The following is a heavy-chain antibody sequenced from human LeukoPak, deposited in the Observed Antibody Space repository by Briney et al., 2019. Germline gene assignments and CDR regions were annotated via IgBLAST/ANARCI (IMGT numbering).Heavy chain of an antibody. CDR2: ISSSGSTI. CDR3: ARVFWSDSRGYSYGYPLYYFDY. D-gene: IGHD5-18*01. J-gene: IGHJ4*02. V-gene: IGHV3-11*01. CDR1: GFTFSDYY. Sequence: GGSLRLSCAASGFTFSDYYMSWIRQTPGKGLEWVSYISSSGSTIYYADSVKGRFTISRDNAKNSLYLQMSSLRAEDTAVYYCARVFWSDSRGYSYGYPLYYFDYWGQGTLVTVSS.